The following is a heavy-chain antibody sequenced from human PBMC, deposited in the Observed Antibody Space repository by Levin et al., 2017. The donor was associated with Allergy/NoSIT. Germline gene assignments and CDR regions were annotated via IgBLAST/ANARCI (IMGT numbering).Heavy chain of an antibody. V-gene: IGHV3-30-3*01. Sequence: RGESLKISCAASGFTFSSYAMHWVRQAPGKGLEWVAVISYDGSNKYYADSVKGRFTISRDNSKNTLYLQMNSLRAEDTAVYYCARNMDYGDYVRWFDPWGQGTLVTVSS. CDR3: ARNMDYGDYVRWFDP. J-gene: IGHJ5*02. CDR2: ISYDGSNK. CDR1: GFTFSSYA. D-gene: IGHD4-17*01.